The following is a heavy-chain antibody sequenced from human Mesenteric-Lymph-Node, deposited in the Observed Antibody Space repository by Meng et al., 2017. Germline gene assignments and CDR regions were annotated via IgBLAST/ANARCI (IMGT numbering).Heavy chain of an antibody. CDR1: GGSISSSSYY. CDR3: TTLYGDSIS. D-gene: IGHD4-17*01. Sequence: QGQLQESGPGLVKPSQTLSLTCTVSGGSISSSSYYWGWIRQPPGKGLEYIGSIYYNGSTYYNPSLRGRGIISLDTSKNQFSLKLNSVTAADTAVYYCTTLYGDSISWGQGTLVTVSS. J-gene: IGHJ4*02. V-gene: IGHV4-39*07. CDR2: IYYNGST.